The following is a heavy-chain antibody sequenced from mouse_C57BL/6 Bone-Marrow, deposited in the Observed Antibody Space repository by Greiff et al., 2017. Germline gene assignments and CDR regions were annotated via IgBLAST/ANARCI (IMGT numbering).Heavy chain of an antibody. J-gene: IGHJ1*03. D-gene: IGHD1-1*01. V-gene: IGHV5-9*01. Sequence: DVKLVESGGGLVKPGGSLKLSCAASGFTFSSYTMSWVRQTPEKRLQWVAAISGGGGNTYYPDRVQGRFTISSDNDKNILYLQMSSLRSEDTALYYCSRQVTTVLATKYFDVWGTGTTVTVSS. CDR2: ISGGGGNT. CDR3: SRQVTTVLATKYFDV. CDR1: GFTFSSYT.